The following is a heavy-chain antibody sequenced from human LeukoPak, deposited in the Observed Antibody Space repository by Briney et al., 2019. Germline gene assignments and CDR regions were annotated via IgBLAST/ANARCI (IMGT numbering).Heavy chain of an antibody. Sequence: PSETLSLTCGVSGTSFTSYYWSWIRQTPGKGLEWTGEVNHSGYTNMNPSLKSRVTISVDTSKNQFSLMMTSVTAADTAVYFCARMTTGHDYWGQGTLATVSS. D-gene: IGHD4-17*01. CDR3: ARMTTGHDY. J-gene: IGHJ4*02. CDR1: GTSFTSYY. V-gene: IGHV4-34*01. CDR2: VNHSGYT.